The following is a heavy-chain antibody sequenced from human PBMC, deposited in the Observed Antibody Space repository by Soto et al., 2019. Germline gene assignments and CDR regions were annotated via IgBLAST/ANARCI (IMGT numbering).Heavy chain of an antibody. CDR3: ARGLGATINYFDY. V-gene: IGHV4-31*03. D-gene: IGHD5-12*01. Sequence: TLSLTCTVSGGSISSGCYYWNWVRQHPGKGLEWIGYIYYSGSTYYNPSLKSRVAISLDTSKNQFSLKLSSVTAADTAVYYCARGLGATINYFDYWGQGTLVTSPQ. J-gene: IGHJ4*02. CDR2: IYYSGST. CDR1: GGSISSGCYY.